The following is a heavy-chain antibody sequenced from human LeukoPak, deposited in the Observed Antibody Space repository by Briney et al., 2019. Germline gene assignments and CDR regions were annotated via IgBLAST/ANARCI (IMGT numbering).Heavy chain of an antibody. Sequence: PGGSLRLSCAASGFTLSSFGMHWVRQAPGKGLEWVAVIWYDGSNKYYADSVKGRFTISRDNSKNTLYLQMNSLRAEDTAVYYCARDDHSSSWFGVDYWGQGTLVTVSS. D-gene: IGHD6-13*01. CDR3: ARDDHSSSWFGVDY. CDR1: GFTLSSFG. CDR2: IWYDGSNK. V-gene: IGHV3-33*01. J-gene: IGHJ4*02.